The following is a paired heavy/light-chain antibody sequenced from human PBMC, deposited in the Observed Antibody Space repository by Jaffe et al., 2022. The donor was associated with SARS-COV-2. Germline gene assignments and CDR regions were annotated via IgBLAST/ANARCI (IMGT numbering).Heavy chain of an antibody. CDR2: ISGSGGST. Sequence: EVQLLESGGGLVQPGGSLRLSCAASGFTFSSYAMSWVRQAPGKGLEWVSAISGSGGSTYYADSVKGRFTISRDNSKNTLYLQMNSLRAEDTAVYYCAKGSSGSSGWYSPRGGRYYFDYWGQGTLVTVSS. CDR1: GFTFSSYA. V-gene: IGHV3-23*01. D-gene: IGHD6-19*01. CDR3: AKGSSGSSGWYSPRGGRYYFDY. J-gene: IGHJ4*02.
Light chain of an antibody. J-gene: IGKJ1*01. V-gene: IGKV3-11*01. Sequence: EIVLTQSPATLSLSPGERATLSCRASQSVSSYLAWYQQKPGQAPRLLIYDASNRATGIPARFSGSGSGTDFTLTISSLEPEDFAVYYCQLGRAFGQGTKVEIK. CDR1: QSVSSY. CDR2: DAS. CDR3: QLGRA.